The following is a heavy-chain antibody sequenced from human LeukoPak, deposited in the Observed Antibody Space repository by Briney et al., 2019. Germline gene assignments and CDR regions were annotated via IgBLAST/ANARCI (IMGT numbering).Heavy chain of an antibody. CDR1: GVSISSGGYY. V-gene: IGHV4-31*03. D-gene: IGHD6-19*01. Sequence: SETLSLTCTVSGVSISSGGYYWSWLRQHPGKGLEWIGYIYYSGSTYYNPSLKSRVTISVDTSKNQFSLKLSSVTAADTAVYYCARTYSSGWPFDYWGQGTLVTVSS. CDR2: IYYSGST. CDR3: ARTYSSGWPFDY. J-gene: IGHJ4*02.